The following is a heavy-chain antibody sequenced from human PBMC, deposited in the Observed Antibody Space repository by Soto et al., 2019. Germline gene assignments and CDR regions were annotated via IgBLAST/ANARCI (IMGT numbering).Heavy chain of an antibody. V-gene: IGHV4-59*11. Sequence: PSETLSLTCTVSGGSISVHYWIWIRHPPGEGMEWIGYIFYSGSTTYNNNPSLKSRVSISVDTSKNQFYLRLSSVTAADTAVYYCARVGSSGWSPDYWGQGTLVTVSS. CDR1: GGSISVHY. CDR2: IFYSGSTTY. D-gene: IGHD6-19*01. CDR3: ARVGSSGWSPDY. J-gene: IGHJ4*02.